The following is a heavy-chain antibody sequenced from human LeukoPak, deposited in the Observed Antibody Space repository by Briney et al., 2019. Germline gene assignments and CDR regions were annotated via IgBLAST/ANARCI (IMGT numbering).Heavy chain of an antibody. CDR1: GGSISNAAYH. CDR2: LYYTGIT. J-gene: IGHJ4*02. V-gene: IGHV4-39*01. CDR3: ARLINGSPGDY. D-gene: IGHD1-26*01. Sequence: KPSENLSLTCTVSGGSISNAAYHWGWIRQPPGKGLEWIGSLYYTGITYYNPSLKSRVTISADTSKNQFSLKVTSVTAADTAVYYCARLINGSPGDYWGQGTLVTVSS.